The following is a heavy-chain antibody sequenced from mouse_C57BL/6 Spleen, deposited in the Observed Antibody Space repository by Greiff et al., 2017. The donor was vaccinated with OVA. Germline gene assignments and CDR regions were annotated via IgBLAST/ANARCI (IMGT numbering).Heavy chain of an antibody. J-gene: IGHJ4*01. V-gene: IGHV1-52*01. CDR3: ASSYYSNKDYYAMDD. D-gene: IGHD2-5*01. CDR1: GYTFTSYW. CDR2: IDPSDSES. Sequence: QVQLQQPGAELVRPGSSVKLSCKASGYTFTSYWMHWVKQRPIQGLEWIGNIDPSDSESHYNQKFKDQATLTVDTSSSTAYMQLSSLTSEDSAVYDSASSYYSNKDYYAMDDWGQGTSVTVSS.